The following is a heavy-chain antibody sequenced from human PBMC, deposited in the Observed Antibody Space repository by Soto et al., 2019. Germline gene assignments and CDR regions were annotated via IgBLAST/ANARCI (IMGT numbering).Heavy chain of an antibody. CDR1: GGTFSRYA. J-gene: IGHJ4*02. CDR3: ARVGPSYYFDY. D-gene: IGHD3-10*01. Sequence: QVHLVQSGAEEKKPGSSVKVSCKASGGTFSRYAINWVRQAPGQGLEWLGGIIPIFRTPHYARKFQGRVTITADESTSTAYMELTSLRSEDTAVYFCARVGPSYYFDYWGQGTLVTVSS. CDR2: IIPIFRTP. V-gene: IGHV1-69*12.